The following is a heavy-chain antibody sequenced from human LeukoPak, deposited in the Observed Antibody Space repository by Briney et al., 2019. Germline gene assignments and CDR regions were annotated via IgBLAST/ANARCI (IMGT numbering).Heavy chain of an antibody. CDR2: ISGGGGST. Sequence: PGGSLRLSCAASGFTFNSYAMHWVRQAPGKGLEWVSAISGGGGSTYYEDSVRGRFTISRDNSKNTLYLQMHSLRAEDTAVYYCAKVSKGVVAGPFDYWGQGTLVTVSS. J-gene: IGHJ4*02. CDR1: GFTFNSYA. V-gene: IGHV3-23*01. D-gene: IGHD6-19*01. CDR3: AKVSKGVVAGPFDY.